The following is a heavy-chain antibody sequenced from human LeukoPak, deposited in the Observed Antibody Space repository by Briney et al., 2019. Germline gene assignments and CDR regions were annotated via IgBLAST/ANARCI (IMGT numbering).Heavy chain of an antibody. D-gene: IGHD2-15*01. CDR2: IRSKAYGGTT. Sequence: GGSLRLSCISSGFTFGDYAMSWVRQAPGQGLEWVGFIRSKAYGGTTEYAASVKSRFSISRDDSKSIAYLQMNSLRTEDTAVFYCTRDCSGGSCWGDAFDIWGQGTMVTVSS. CDR3: TRDCSGGSCWGDAFDI. J-gene: IGHJ3*02. CDR1: GFTFGDYA. V-gene: IGHV3-49*04.